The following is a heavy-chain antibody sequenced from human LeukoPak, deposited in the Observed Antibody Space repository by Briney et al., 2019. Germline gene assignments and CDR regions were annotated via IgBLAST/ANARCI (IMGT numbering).Heavy chain of an antibody. D-gene: IGHD3-22*01. J-gene: IGHJ5*02. CDR2: ISSSGGNT. CDR1: GFTFINHA. CDR3: AKGKPSIGYYTLDP. V-gene: IGHV3-23*01. Sequence: GGSLRLSCVASGFTFINHAMNWVRQAPGKGLEWVSAISSSGGNTYYADSVKGRFTVSRDNTKNTLFLQMSSLRVDDTAVYYCAKGKPSIGYYTLDPWGQGTLVIVSS.